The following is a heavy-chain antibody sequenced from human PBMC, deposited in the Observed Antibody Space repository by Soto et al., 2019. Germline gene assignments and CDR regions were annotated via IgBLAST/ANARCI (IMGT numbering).Heavy chain of an antibody. CDR1: GYTFTNYA. J-gene: IGHJ6*03. Sequence: ASVKVSCKASGYTFTNYAVHWVRQAPGQRLEWMGWIKAGNGNTRYSQKFQGRVTITRDTSARTAYMELSSLRSEDTAVYYCARGHLAVVPVASWYFYMDVWGKGTTVTVSS. D-gene: IGHD2-2*01. CDR3: ARGHLAVVPVASWYFYMDV. CDR2: IKAGNGNT. V-gene: IGHV1-3*01.